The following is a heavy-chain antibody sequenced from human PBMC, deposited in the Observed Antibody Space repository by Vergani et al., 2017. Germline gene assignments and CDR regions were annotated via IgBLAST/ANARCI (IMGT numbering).Heavy chain of an antibody. D-gene: IGHD6-13*01. CDR1: GYSFTSYW. J-gene: IGHJ6*03. V-gene: IGHV5-10-1*03. CDR2: IDPSDSYT. CDR3: AIRAYSSSWTPESYYMDV. Sequence: EVQLVQSGAEVKKPGESLRISCKGSGYSFTSYWISWVRQMPGKCLEWMGRIDPSDSYTNYSPSFQGHVTISADTSISTAYLQWSSLKASDTAMYYCAIRAYSSSWTPESYYMDVWGKGTTVTVSS.